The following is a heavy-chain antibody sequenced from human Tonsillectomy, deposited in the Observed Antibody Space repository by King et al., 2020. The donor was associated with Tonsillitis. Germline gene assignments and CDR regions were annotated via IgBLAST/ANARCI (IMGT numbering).Heavy chain of an antibody. CDR1: GGSITHPDYY. J-gene: IGHJ4*02. V-gene: IGHV4-39*02. CDR2: IYYSGPT. D-gene: IGHD5-12*01. CDR3: AGPDVDMVATKIAY. Sequence: QLVESGPGLVRPSETLSLTCAVSGGSITHPDYYWGWIRQSPGKGLEWIGNIYYSGPTYYNPSLKSRVTIAVDTSKNHFSLKLTSVTAADTAVYYCAGPDVDMVATKIAYWGQGTRVTVSS.